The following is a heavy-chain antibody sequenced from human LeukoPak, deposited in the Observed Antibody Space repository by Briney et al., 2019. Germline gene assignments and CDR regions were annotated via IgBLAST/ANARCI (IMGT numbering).Heavy chain of an antibody. V-gene: IGHV3-74*01. D-gene: IGHD6-19*01. CDR1: GFTFSIYW. CDR2: INGDGGST. CDR3: ARDRGGYSSGWYSY. Sequence: GRSLRLSCAASGFTFSIYWMHWVRHPPGKGLVWVSFINGDGGSTTYAESVKGRFAISRDNAKNTLYLQMNSLRAEDTAVYYCARDRGGYSSGWYSYWGQGTLVTVSS. J-gene: IGHJ4*02.